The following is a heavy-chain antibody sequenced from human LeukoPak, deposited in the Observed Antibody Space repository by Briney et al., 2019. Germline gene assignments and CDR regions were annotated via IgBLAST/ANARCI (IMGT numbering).Heavy chain of an antibody. CDR1: GFTFSSYS. CDR3: ARVAMDYYYYMDV. J-gene: IGHJ6*03. CDR2: ISSSSSYI. Sequence: KPGGSLRLSCAASGFTFSSYSMNWVRQAPGKGLEWVSSISSSSSYIYYADSVKGRFTISRDNAKNSLYLQMNSLRAEDTAVYYCARVAMDYYYYMDVWGKGTTVTVSS. V-gene: IGHV3-21*01. D-gene: IGHD5-18*01.